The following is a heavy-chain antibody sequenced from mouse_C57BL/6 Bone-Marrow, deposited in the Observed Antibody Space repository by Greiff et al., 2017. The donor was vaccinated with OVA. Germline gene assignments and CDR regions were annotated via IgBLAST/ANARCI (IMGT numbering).Heavy chain of an antibody. J-gene: IGHJ2*01. Sequence: VQLKQSGAELVRPGASVKLSCTASGFNIKDDYMHWVKQRPEQGLEWIGWIDPENGDTEYASKFQGKATITADTSSNTAYLQLSSLTSEDTAVYYCTVYYGNYPYYFDYWGQGTTLTVSS. CDR3: TVYYGNYPYYFDY. CDR2: IDPENGDT. CDR1: GFNIKDDY. V-gene: IGHV14-4*01. D-gene: IGHD2-1*01.